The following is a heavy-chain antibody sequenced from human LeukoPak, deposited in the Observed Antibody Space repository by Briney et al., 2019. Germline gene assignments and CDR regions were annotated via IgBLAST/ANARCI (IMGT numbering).Heavy chain of an antibody. CDR3: ARRAGAYSHPYDY. J-gene: IGHJ4*02. CDR1: GFTFSRYS. V-gene: IGHV3-21*06. Sequence: GGSLRLSCAASGFTFSRYSMNWVRQAPGKGLEWVSSINSVKGRFTISRDNAKNSLYLQMNSLRAEDTAVYYCARRAGAYSHPYDYWGQGTLVTVSS. D-gene: IGHD4/OR15-4a*01. CDR2: I.